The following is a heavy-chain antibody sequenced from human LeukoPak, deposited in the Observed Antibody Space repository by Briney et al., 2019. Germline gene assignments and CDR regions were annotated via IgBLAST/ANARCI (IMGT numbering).Heavy chain of an antibody. J-gene: IGHJ4*02. V-gene: IGHV3-11*04. CDR3: ARFKLSSGYDPFDY. CDR2: IGTSRSIK. Sequence: GGSLRLSCAASGFTLSDYYMTWVRQAPGKGLEWVSYIGTSRSIKYYADSVTGRFTISRDNAKNSLYLQMNSLRAEDTAVYYCARFKLSSGYDPFDYWGQGTLVTVSS. D-gene: IGHD5-12*01. CDR1: GFTLSDYY.